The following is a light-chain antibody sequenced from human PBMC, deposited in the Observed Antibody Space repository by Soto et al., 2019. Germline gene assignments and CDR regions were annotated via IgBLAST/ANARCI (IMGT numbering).Light chain of an antibody. CDR1: NSDVGSYNL. CDR2: EVT. J-gene: IGLJ1*01. CDR3: FSYAGDSVYV. V-gene: IGLV2-23*02. Sequence: QSALTQPASVSGSPRQSITISCTGTNSDVGSYNLVSWLQQHPGKAPKLVIYEVTKRPSGVSDRFSGCKSGNTASLTISGLQAQDETVYFCFSYAGDSVYVFGTGTKLTVL.